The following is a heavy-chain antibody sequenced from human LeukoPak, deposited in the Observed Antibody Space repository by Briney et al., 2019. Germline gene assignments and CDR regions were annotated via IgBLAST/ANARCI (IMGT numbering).Heavy chain of an antibody. J-gene: IGHJ3*02. CDR3: ARGRYSYAPWDAFDI. Sequence: VSVKVSCKASGYTFTSYGISWVRQAPGQGLEWMGWISAYNGNTNYAQKLQGRVTMTTDTSTSTAYMELRSLRSDDTAVYYCARGRYSYAPWDAFDIWGQGTMVTVSS. CDR1: GYTFTSYG. CDR2: ISAYNGNT. D-gene: IGHD5-18*01. V-gene: IGHV1-18*01.